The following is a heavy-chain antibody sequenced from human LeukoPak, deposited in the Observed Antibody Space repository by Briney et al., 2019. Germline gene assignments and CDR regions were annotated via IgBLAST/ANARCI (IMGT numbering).Heavy chain of an antibody. CDR1: GGSISSSSYY. J-gene: IGHJ2*01. Sequence: SETLSLTCTVSGGSISSSSYYWGWIRQPPGKGLEWIGRIYYSGSTYYHPALQSRVTISVDTSKNQFSLKLSSVTAADTAVYYCAREGAKGVVIISRYWYFDLWGRGTLVTVSS. D-gene: IGHD3-3*01. CDR2: IYYSGST. V-gene: IGHV4-39*07. CDR3: AREGAKGVVIISRYWYFDL.